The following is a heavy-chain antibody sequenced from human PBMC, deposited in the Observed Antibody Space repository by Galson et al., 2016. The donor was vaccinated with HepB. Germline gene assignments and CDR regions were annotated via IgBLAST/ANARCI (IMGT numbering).Heavy chain of an antibody. CDR3: SRGGGVRCNRAGCYLAHHSYLYF. CDR2: IRSKVYGGTA. CDR1: GFIFGDYA. Sequence: SLRLSCAASGFIFGDYAMNWFRRAPGKGLEWVGFIRSKVYGGTAEYAASVKGRFTISRDDSANSAYLKMSSLKTEDTALYYCSRGGGVRCNRAGCYLAHHSYLYFWGQGTLVTVSS. V-gene: IGHV3-49*03. D-gene: IGHD2-2*01. J-gene: IGHJ4*02.